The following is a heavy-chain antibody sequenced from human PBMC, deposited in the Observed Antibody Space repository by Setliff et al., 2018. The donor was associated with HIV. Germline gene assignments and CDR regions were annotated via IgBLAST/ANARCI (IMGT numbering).Heavy chain of an antibody. Sequence: SETLSLTCTVSGGSISSSSNYWGWIRQPPGKGLEWIGSIYYSGSIYYNLSLKSRLTISIDTSKKQFSLKLSSVTAADTGVYYCARIGEWELLKGRAFDIWGQGTMVTVSS. V-gene: IGHV4-39*07. CDR3: ARIGEWELLKGRAFDI. J-gene: IGHJ3*02. CDR1: GGSISSSSNY. D-gene: IGHD1-26*01. CDR2: IYYSGSI.